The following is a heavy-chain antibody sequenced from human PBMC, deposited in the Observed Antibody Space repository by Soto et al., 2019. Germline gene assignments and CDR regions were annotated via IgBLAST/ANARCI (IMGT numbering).Heavy chain of an antibody. CDR1: GDTFSGYP. D-gene: IGHD3-10*01. J-gene: IGHJ4*02. V-gene: IGHV1-69*18. Sequence: QVQLVQSGAELKKPGSSVKVSCKASGDTFSGYPINWVRQAPGEGLEWMGRIIPVFGTTNDAQRFEGRVTLTADEPTNTAYMELRGLLSEDTAVYYCARDGGFGELKYWGPGTLVTVSS. CDR3: ARDGGFGELKY. CDR2: IIPVFGTT.